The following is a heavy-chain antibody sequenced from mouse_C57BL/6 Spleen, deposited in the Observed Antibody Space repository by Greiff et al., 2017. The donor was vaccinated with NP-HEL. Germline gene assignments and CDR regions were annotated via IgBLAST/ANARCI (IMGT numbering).Heavy chain of an antibody. Sequence: QVQLQQPGAELVRPGSSVKLSCKASGYTFTSYWMHWVKQRPIQGLEWIGNIDPSDSETHYNQKFKDKATLTVDKSSSTAYMQLSSLTSEDSAVYYCARWNDYDDYYAMDYWGQGTSVTVSS. CDR3: ARWNDYDDYYAMDY. CDR2: IDPSDSET. V-gene: IGHV1-52*01. CDR1: GYTFTSYW. J-gene: IGHJ4*01. D-gene: IGHD2-4*01.